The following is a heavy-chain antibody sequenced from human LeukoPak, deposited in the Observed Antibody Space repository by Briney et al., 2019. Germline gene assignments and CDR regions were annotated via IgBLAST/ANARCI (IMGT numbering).Heavy chain of an antibody. D-gene: IGHD5-18*01. CDR1: GGSISSGGYY. Sequence: SETLSLTCTVSGGSISSGGYYWSWIRQHPGKGLEWIGYIYYSGSTNYNPSLKSRVTISVDTSKNQFSLKLSSVTAADTAVYYCARLRGYSYYYGMDVWGQGTTVTVSS. CDR3: ARLRGYSYYYGMDV. CDR2: IYYSGST. V-gene: IGHV4-61*08. J-gene: IGHJ6*02.